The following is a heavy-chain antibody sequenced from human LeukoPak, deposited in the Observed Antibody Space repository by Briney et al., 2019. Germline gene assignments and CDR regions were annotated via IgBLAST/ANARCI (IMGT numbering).Heavy chain of an antibody. J-gene: IGHJ4*02. CDR1: GFSFGDHG. Sequence: PGGSLRLSCEASGFSFGDHGMAWVRQAPGKGLEWVSSIRDSGGNTHQGDSLEGRFTISRDNSKNTLYLQMNSLRADDTAFYYCARHVDSGGNFYFDYWGQGTLVTVSS. CDR2: IRDSGGNT. D-gene: IGHD4-17*01. V-gene: IGHV3-23*01. CDR3: ARHVDSGGNFYFDY.